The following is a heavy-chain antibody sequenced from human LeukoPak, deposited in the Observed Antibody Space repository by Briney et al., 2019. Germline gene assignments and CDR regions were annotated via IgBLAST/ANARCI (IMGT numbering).Heavy chain of an antibody. CDR3: ARYYYGSGSAGHDY. Sequence: SETLSLTCTVSGGSISSNSYYWGWIRQPPGKGLEWIGSIYYSGSTYYNPSLKSRVTISVDTSKNQFSLKLSSVTAADTAVYYCARYYYGSGSAGHDYWGQGTLVTVSS. V-gene: IGHV4-39*07. CDR2: IYYSGST. J-gene: IGHJ4*02. CDR1: GGSISSNSYY. D-gene: IGHD3-10*01.